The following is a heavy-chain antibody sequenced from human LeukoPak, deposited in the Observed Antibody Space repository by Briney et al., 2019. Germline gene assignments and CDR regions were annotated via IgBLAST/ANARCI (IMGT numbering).Heavy chain of an antibody. D-gene: IGHD3-16*02. J-gene: IGHJ4*02. CDR1: GFTFSSYA. CDR2: ISYDGSNK. Sequence: GRSLRLSCAASGFTFSSYAMHWVRQAPGKGLEWVAVISYDGSNKYYADSVKGRFTISRDNSKNTLYLQMNSLRAEDTAVYYCAEGGVIVVSPAVNWGQGTLVTVSS. V-gene: IGHV3-30-3*02. CDR3: AEGGVIVVSPAVN.